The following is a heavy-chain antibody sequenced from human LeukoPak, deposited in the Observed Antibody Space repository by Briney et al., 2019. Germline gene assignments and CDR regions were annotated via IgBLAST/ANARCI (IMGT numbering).Heavy chain of an antibody. Sequence: GGSLRFSCVVSGFTFSSYSMHWVRQAPGKGLEWVAVISYDGSNTYYADSVKGRFTISRDKSKKTLYLQMNNLRSEDTAVYYCARDMGSSAWGYDYYYMDVWGKGTTVTVSS. V-gene: IGHV3-30*04. CDR2: ISYDGSNT. CDR1: GFTFSSYS. CDR3: ARDMGSSAWGYDYYYMDV. D-gene: IGHD6-19*01. J-gene: IGHJ6*03.